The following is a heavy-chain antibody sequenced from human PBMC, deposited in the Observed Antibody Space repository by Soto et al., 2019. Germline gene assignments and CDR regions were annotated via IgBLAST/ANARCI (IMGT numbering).Heavy chain of an antibody. Sequence: QVQLQESGPGLVKPSQTLSLSCTVSGASISSGDYYWSWIRQPPGKGLEWIGYIYYTGNTVFNPYLTSRVSISVDTSKNQSSLKLSPVTAADTAVYYCSSLPDGYTSGLDYWGQGTLVTVSS. CDR3: SSLPDGYTSGLDY. V-gene: IGHV4-30-4*01. J-gene: IGHJ4*02. CDR1: GASISSGDYY. D-gene: IGHD6-25*01. CDR2: IYYTGNT.